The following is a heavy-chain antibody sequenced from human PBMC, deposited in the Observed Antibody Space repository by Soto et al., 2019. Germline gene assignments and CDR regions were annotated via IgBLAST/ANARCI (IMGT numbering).Heavy chain of an antibody. V-gene: IGHV1-69*13. CDR2: IIPIFGTA. CDR3: AREVDGNYYYYGIDV. Sequence: SVKVSCKASGGTFSSYAISWVRQAPGQGLEWMGGIIPIFGTANYAQKFQGRVTITADESTSTAYMELSSLRSEDTAVYYCAREVDGNYYYYGIDVWGQGTTVTVSS. CDR1: GGTFSSYA. D-gene: IGHD6-19*01. J-gene: IGHJ6*02.